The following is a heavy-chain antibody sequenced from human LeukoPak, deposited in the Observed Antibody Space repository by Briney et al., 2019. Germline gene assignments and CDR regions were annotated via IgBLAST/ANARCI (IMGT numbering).Heavy chain of an antibody. V-gene: IGHV4-34*01. J-gene: IGHJ3*02. CDR1: GGSFSGYY. CDR3: ARGYYGSGSYYGAFDI. CDR2: IYYSGST. D-gene: IGHD3-10*01. Sequence: PSETLSLTCAVYGGSFSGYYWSWIRQPPGKGLEWIGSIYYSGSTYYNPSLKSRVTISVDTSKNQFSLKLSSVTAADTAVYYCARGYYGSGSYYGAFDIWGQGTMVTVSS.